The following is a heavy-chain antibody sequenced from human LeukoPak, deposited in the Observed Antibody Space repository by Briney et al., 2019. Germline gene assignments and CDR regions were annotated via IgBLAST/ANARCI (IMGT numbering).Heavy chain of an antibody. J-gene: IGHJ5*02. D-gene: IGHD6-13*01. V-gene: IGHV3-53*01. Sequence: GGSLRFSCAASGFTVITNDMAWVRQAPGKGLEWVSVMYSGGDTYYADSVKGRFTFSRDMSKNTLYLQMNGLRTEDTAMYYCARDAPQVPAAGVLASWGQGTLVTVSS. CDR3: ARDAPQVPAAGVLAS. CDR1: GFTVITND. CDR2: MYSGGDT.